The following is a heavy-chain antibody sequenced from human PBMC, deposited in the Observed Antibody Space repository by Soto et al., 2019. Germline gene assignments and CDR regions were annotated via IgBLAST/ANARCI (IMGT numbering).Heavy chain of an antibody. J-gene: IGHJ6*02. Sequence: SETLSLTCAVYGGSFSGYYWSWIRQPPGKGLEWIGEINHSGSTNYNPSLKSRVTISVDTSKNQFSLKLSSVTAAHTAVYYCARARITMVRGVIIYPPYYYYGMDVCGQGTTVTVSS. CDR1: GGSFSGYY. V-gene: IGHV4-34*01. CDR2: INHSGST. D-gene: IGHD3-10*01. CDR3: ARARITMVRGVIIYPPYYYYGMDV.